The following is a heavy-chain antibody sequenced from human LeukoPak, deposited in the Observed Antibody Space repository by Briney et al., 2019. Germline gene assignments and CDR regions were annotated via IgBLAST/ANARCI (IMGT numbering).Heavy chain of an antibody. CDR2: IYYSGST. CDR1: GGSISSYY. CDR3: ARHRQDYYDSSIFGMDV. D-gene: IGHD3-22*01. Sequence: SETLSLTCTVSGGSISSYYWSWIRQPPGKGLEWIGYIYYSGSTNYNPSLKSRVTISVDTSKNQFSLKLSSVTAAGTAVYYCARHRQDYYDSSIFGMDVWGQGTTVTVSS. J-gene: IGHJ6*02. V-gene: IGHV4-59*08.